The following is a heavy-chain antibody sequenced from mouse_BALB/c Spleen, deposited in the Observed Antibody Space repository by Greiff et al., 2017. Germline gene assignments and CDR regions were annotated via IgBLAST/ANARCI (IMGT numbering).Heavy chain of an antibody. Sequence: VQLQQSGPELVRPGVSVKISCKGSSYTFTDYAMHWVKQSHAKSLEWIGVISTYYGNTNYNQKFKGKATMTVDKSSSTAYMELARLTSEDSAVYYCARGGGDYYGSPFDYWGQGTTLTVSS. CDR1: SYTFTDYA. V-gene: IGHV1-67*01. D-gene: IGHD1-1*01. J-gene: IGHJ2*01. CDR2: ISTYYGNT. CDR3: ARGGGDYYGSPFDY.